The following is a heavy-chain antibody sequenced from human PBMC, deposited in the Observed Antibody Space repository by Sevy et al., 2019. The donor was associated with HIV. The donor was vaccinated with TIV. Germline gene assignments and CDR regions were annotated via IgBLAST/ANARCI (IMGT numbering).Heavy chain of an antibody. Sequence: GGSLRLSCAASGFTFSNYDMSWVRQAPGKGLEWVSSISRGGGTYYADSVKGRFTISRDNSKNTLSVQMNSLRVEDTAVYYCAKQGDSGGSYPFDYWGQGTLVTVSP. CDR2: ISRGGGT. D-gene: IGHD6-19*01. CDR3: AKQGDSGGSYPFDY. V-gene: IGHV3-23*01. CDR1: GFTFSNYD. J-gene: IGHJ4*02.